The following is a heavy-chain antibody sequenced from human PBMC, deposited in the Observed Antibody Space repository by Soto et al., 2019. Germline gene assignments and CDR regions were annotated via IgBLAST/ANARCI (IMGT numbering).Heavy chain of an antibody. Sequence: EVQLVESGGGLVQPGGSLRLSCLASEFTFNTYWMNWVRQAPGKGLEWVANIKDDGSEKYYVDSVKGRFTISRDNAKNSLYLQMHSLRGEDTAVYYCARDWGTPGRGSAVGYYYHYGMDVWGQGTTVTVSS. D-gene: IGHD6-13*01. CDR2: IKDDGSEK. CDR1: EFTFNTYW. J-gene: IGHJ6*02. V-gene: IGHV3-7*05. CDR3: ARDWGTPGRGSAVGYYYHYGMDV.